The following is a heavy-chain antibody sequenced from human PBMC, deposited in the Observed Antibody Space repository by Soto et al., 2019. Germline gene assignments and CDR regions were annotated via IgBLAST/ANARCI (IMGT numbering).Heavy chain of an antibody. CDR2: IYSDGTT. CDR3: SRVGCSNSKCYTRGMDV. D-gene: IGHD2-2*01. Sequence: QMHLQESGPGLVKPSETLSLTCTVSGGSISGYYWSWVRQPAGKGLEWVGRIYSDGTTNYSPSLKSRVTMSLDTSKDQVSLHWNSVTAADTAVYYCSRVGCSNSKCYTRGMDVWGQGTTVTVSS. J-gene: IGHJ6*02. CDR1: GGSISGYY. V-gene: IGHV4-4*07.